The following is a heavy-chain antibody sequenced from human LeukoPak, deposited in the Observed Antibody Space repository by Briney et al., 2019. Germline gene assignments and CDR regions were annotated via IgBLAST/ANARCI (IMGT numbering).Heavy chain of an antibody. CDR3: AKDGSPPDAFDI. V-gene: IGHV3-30*02. J-gene: IGHJ3*02. CDR2: IRYDGSNK. D-gene: IGHD5-12*01. CDR1: GFTFSSYG. Sequence: GGSLRLSCAASGFTFSSYGMHWVRQAPGKGLEWVAFIRYDGSNKYYADSVKGRFTISRDNSKNTLYLQMNSLRAEDTAVYYCAKDGSPPDAFDIWGQGTMVTVSS.